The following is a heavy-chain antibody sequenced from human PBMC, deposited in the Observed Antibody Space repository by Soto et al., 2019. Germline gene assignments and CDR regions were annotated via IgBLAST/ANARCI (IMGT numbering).Heavy chain of an antibody. CDR2: ISAYNGST. Sequence: GASVKVSCKASGYTFTSYGISWVRQAPGQGLEWMGWISAYNGSTNYAQKLQGRVTMTTDTSTSTAYMELRSLRSDDTAVYYCASFYGDYGYYYYYGMDVWGQGTTVTVSS. J-gene: IGHJ6*02. V-gene: IGHV1-18*01. CDR1: GYTFTSYG. D-gene: IGHD4-17*01. CDR3: ASFYGDYGYYYYYGMDV.